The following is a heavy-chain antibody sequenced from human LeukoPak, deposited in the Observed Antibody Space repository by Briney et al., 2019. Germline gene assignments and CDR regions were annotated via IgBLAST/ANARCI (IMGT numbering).Heavy chain of an antibody. D-gene: IGHD5-12*01. V-gene: IGHV3-9*01. J-gene: IGHJ4*02. CDR3: AKGSAFIIVATIFDY. CDR1: GFTFDDYA. CDR2: ISWNSGSI. Sequence: PGRSLRLSCAASGFTFDDYAMHWVRQAPGKGLEWVSGISWNSGSIGYADSVKGRFTISRGNAKNSLYLQMNSLRAEDTALYYCAKGSAFIIVATIFDYWGQGTLVTVSS.